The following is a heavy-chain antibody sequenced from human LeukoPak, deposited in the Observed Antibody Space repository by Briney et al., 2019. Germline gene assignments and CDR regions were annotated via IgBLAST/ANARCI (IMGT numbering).Heavy chain of an antibody. J-gene: IGHJ4*02. Sequence: PGGSLRLSCAASGFTFNTYTMNWVRQAPGKGVEWVANIKQDGSVKYYVDSVKGRFTISRDNAKNSLYLQMNSLRAEDTAIYNCARIGYSSSSLDFWGRGTLVTVSS. CDR2: IKQDGSVK. CDR1: GFTFNTYT. D-gene: IGHD6-6*01. CDR3: ARIGYSSSSLDF. V-gene: IGHV3-7*03.